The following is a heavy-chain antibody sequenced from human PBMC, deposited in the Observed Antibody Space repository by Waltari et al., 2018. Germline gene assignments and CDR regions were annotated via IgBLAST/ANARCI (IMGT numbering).Heavy chain of an antibody. J-gene: IGHJ4*02. Sequence: QLQLQESGPGLVKPSETLSLTCTVSGGSISSSSYYWGWIRQPPGKGLEWIGSIYYSGSTYYNPSLKSRVTISVDTSKNQFSLKLSSVTAADTAVYYCARLRGATGVSYWGQGTLVTVSS. V-gene: IGHV4-39*01. CDR3: ARLRGATGVSY. CDR2: IYYSGST. CDR1: GGSISSSSYY. D-gene: IGHD1-26*01.